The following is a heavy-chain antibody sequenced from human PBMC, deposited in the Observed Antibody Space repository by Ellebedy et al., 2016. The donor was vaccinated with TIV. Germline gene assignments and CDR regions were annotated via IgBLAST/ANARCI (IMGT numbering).Heavy chain of an antibody. CDR3: AVTRTKTAMDHFDY. CDR2: IYPGGSDT. J-gene: IGHJ4*02. D-gene: IGHD5-18*01. V-gene: IGHV5-51*01. CDR1: GYSFRSYA. Sequence: KVSXKASGYSFRSYAIHWVRQLPGKGPEWMGIIYPGGSDTRYSPSFQGQVTISADTSISTAYLQWSSLKASDNAMYFCAVTRTKTAMDHFDYWGQGTLVTVSS.